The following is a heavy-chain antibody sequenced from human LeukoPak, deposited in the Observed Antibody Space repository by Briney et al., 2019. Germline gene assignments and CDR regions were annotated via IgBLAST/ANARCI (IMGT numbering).Heavy chain of an antibody. CDR2: INTNTGNP. CDR3: ARGGSIPFDY. J-gene: IGHJ4*02. Sequence: GASVKVSCKASGYTFTNYAVNWVRQAPGQGLEWMGWINTNTGNPTYAQGFTGRFVFSLDTSVSTTYLQISSLKAEDTAVYYCARGGSIPFDYWGQGTLVTVSS. D-gene: IGHD6-6*01. V-gene: IGHV7-4-1*02. CDR1: GYTFTNYA.